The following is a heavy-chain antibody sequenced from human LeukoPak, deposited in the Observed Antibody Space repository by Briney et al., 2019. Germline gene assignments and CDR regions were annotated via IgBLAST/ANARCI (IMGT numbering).Heavy chain of an antibody. J-gene: IGHJ6*03. D-gene: IGHD2-2*01. V-gene: IGHV1-2*02. CDR1: GYSFTGYY. Sequence: GASVKVSCKASGYSFTGYYMHWVRQAPGQGLEWMGWINPNSGGTNYAQKFQGRVTMTRDTSISTAYMELSRLRSDDTAVYYCARVGYCSSTSCLGYYYYMDVWGKGTTVTVSS. CDR3: ARVGYCSSTSCLGYYYYMDV. CDR2: INPNSGGT.